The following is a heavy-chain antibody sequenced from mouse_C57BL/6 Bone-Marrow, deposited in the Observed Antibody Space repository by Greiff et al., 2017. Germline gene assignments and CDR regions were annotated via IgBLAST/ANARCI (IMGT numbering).Heavy chain of an antibody. Sequence: VQLQQSGAELVRPGASVKLSCTASGFNIKDDYMHWVKQRPEQGLEWIGWIDPENGDTEYASKFQGKATITADTSSNTAYLQLSSLTSEDTAVYYCTTDTTALFDYWGQGTTLTGSS. CDR2: IDPENGDT. D-gene: IGHD1-2*01. CDR3: TTDTTALFDY. J-gene: IGHJ2*01. CDR1: GFNIKDDY. V-gene: IGHV14-4*01.